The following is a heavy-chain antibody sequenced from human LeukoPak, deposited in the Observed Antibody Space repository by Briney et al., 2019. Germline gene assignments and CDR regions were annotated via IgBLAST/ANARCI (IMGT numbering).Heavy chain of an antibody. CDR2: INHSGST. V-gene: IGHV4-34*01. CDR1: GFTFSDYY. CDR3: ARESHDFRGFDP. Sequence: GSLRLSCAASGFTFSDYYMSWIRQPPGKGLEWIGEINHSGSTNYNPSLKSRVTISVDTPKNQFSLKLSSVTAADTAVYYCARESHDFRGFDPWGQGTLVTVSS. J-gene: IGHJ5*02. D-gene: IGHD3-3*01.